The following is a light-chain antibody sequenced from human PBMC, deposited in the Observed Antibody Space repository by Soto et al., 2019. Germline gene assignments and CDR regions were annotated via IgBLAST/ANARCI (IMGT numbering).Light chain of an antibody. CDR3: CSYAGSYNYV. J-gene: IGLJ1*01. Sequence: QPALTQPRSVSGSPGQSVTISCTGTSSGVGGHNYVSWYQQHPGKAPKLMISSISKRSSGVPDRFSGSKSGNTASLTISGLQAEDEADYYCCSYAGSYNYVFGTGTKVTVL. V-gene: IGLV2-11*01. CDR2: SIS. CDR1: SSGVGGHNY.